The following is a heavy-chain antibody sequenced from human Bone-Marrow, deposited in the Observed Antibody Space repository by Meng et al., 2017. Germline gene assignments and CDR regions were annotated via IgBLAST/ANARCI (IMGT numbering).Heavy chain of an antibody. V-gene: IGHV3-33*01. CDR3: ARAVRGLWPD. Sequence: GESLKISCAASGFTFSSYGMHWVRQAPGKGLEWVAVIWYDGSNKYYADSVKGRFTISRDNSKNTLYLQMNSLSAEDTAVYYCARAVRGLWPDWGQGTLVTVSS. CDR1: GFTFSSYG. D-gene: IGHD3-10*01. J-gene: IGHJ4*02. CDR2: IWYDGSNK.